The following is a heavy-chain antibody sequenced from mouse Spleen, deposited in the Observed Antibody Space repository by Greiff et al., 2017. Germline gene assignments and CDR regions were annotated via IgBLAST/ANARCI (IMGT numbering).Heavy chain of an antibody. J-gene: IGHJ3*01. D-gene: IGHD1-2*01. V-gene: IGHV5-6-4*01. CDR3: TRDRVTTAPWFAY. CDR1: GFTFSSYT. Sequence: EVKLVESGGGLVKPGGSLKLSCAASGFTFSSYTMSWVRQTPEKRLEWVATISSGGSYTYYPDSVKGRFTISRDNAKNTLYLQMSSLKSEDTAMYYCTRDRVTTAPWFAYWGQGTLVTVSA. CDR2: ISSGGSYT.